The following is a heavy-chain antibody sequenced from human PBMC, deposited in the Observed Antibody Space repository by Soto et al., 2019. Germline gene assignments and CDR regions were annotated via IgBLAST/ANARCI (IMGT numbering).Heavy chain of an antibody. J-gene: IGHJ2*01. CDR2: TGTTGDT. V-gene: IGHV3-13*04. CDR1: GFAFRNYD. CDR3: ARDATYGSGRGPDWYFDL. D-gene: IGHD3-10*01. Sequence: EEQLVESGGDMVQPGGSLRLSCVASGFAFRNYDMHWVRQVAGKGLEWVSATGTTGDTYYPGSVKGRFTISREDSKNSLCLQRNTLRSGDTAVYYCARDATYGSGRGPDWYFDLWGRGTMVTVSS.